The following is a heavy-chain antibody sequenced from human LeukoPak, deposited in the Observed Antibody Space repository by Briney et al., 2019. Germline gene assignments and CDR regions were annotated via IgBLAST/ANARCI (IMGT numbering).Heavy chain of an antibody. V-gene: IGHV1-18*01. CDR1: GYTFTSYG. Sequence: ASVKVSCKASGYTFTSYGISWVRQAPGQGLEWMGWISAYNGNTNYAQKLQGRVTMTTDTSTSTAYMELRSLRSDDTAVYYCARVGPFYSSSRQAIDYWGQGTLVTVSS. J-gene: IGHJ4*02. CDR3: ARVGPFYSSSRQAIDY. CDR2: ISAYNGNT. D-gene: IGHD6-13*01.